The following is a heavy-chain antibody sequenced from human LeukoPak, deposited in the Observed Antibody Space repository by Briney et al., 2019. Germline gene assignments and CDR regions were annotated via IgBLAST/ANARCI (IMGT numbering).Heavy chain of an antibody. CDR1: GYSFTSYW. Sequence: KRGESLKMSCKGSGYSFTSYWIGWVRQMPGKGLECMGIVYAGDSDTRYSPSFQGQVTISADKSISTAYLQWSSLKASDTAMYYCARPAYLGSCSSTSCHDAFDIWGQGTMVTVSS. CDR3: ARPAYLGSCSSTSCHDAFDI. CDR2: VYAGDSDT. V-gene: IGHV5-51*01. J-gene: IGHJ3*02. D-gene: IGHD2-2*01.